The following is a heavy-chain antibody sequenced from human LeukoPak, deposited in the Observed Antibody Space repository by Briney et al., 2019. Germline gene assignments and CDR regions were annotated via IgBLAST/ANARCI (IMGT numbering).Heavy chain of an antibody. D-gene: IGHD2-8*01. Sequence: GGSLRLSCAAPGFTFSSYSMNWVRQAPGKGLEWVSYISSSSSTIYYADSVKGRFTISRDNAKNSLYLQMNSLRAEDTAVYYCARDDGDFDYWGQGTLVTVSS. CDR3: ARDDGDFDY. V-gene: IGHV3-48*01. CDR2: ISSSSSTI. CDR1: GFTFSSYS. J-gene: IGHJ4*02.